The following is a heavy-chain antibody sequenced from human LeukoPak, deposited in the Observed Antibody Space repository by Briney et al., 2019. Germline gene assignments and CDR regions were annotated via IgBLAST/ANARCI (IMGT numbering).Heavy chain of an antibody. D-gene: IGHD3-9*01. Sequence: GGSLRLSCVASGFTFRSYDMFWVRQPTGKGLEWVSGIGTAGDTNYADSVKGRFTISRENAKNSLYLQMNSLRAGDTAVYYCARGSSYDILSRYYGMDVWGQGTTVTASS. CDR1: GFTFRSYD. J-gene: IGHJ6*02. CDR3: ARGSSYDILSRYYGMDV. V-gene: IGHV3-13*04. CDR2: IGTAGDT.